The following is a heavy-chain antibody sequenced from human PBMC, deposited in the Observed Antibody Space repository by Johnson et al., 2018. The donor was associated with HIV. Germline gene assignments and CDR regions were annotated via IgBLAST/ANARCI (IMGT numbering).Heavy chain of an antibody. CDR1: GFTFSDYY. J-gene: IGHJ3*02. Sequence: QVQLVESGGGLVKPGGSLRLSCAASGFTFSDYYMSWIRQAPGKGLEWVSFIRYDGGSKYYADSLKGRFTISRDNSKNTLYLQMDILRAEDTAVYFCAKEVYGVEAFDIWGQGTMVTVSS. CDR3: AKEVYGVEAFDI. V-gene: IGHV3-30*02. CDR2: IRYDGGSK. D-gene: IGHD3-3*01.